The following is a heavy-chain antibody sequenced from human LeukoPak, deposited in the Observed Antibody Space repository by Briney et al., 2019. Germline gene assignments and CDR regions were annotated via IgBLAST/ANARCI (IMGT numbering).Heavy chain of an antibody. V-gene: IGHV1-8*01. Sequence: ASVKVSCEASGYTFTSYDINWVRQATGQGLEWMGWMKPNTGDTGYAQKFQGRVTMTRNTSTGTAYMELSSLTSEDTAVYYCARMHYYDTINPNWFDPWGQGTLVTVSS. CDR3: ARMHYYDTINPNWFDP. CDR1: GYTFTSYD. D-gene: IGHD3-22*01. J-gene: IGHJ5*02. CDR2: MKPNTGDT.